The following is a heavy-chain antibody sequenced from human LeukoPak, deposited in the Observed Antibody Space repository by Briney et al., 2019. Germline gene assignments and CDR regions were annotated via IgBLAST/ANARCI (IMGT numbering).Heavy chain of an antibody. V-gene: IGHV3-48*04. CDR3: ARGMVRDYPSDY. CDR1: GFTFSSYW. D-gene: IGHD3-10*01. CDR2: ISGSGSIR. Sequence: GGSLRLSCAASGFTFSSYWMHWVRQAPGKGLEWVSYISGSGSIRYHADSMKGRFTVSRDNAKNSLFLQMNSLRAEDTALYYCARGMVRDYPSDYWGQGTLVTVSS. J-gene: IGHJ4*02.